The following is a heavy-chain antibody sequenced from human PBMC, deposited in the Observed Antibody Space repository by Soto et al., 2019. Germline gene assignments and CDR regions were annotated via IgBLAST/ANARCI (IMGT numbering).Heavy chain of an antibody. CDR3: ARPGDYYDSSGYPYAFDI. Sequence: QVQLVQSGAEVKKPGSSVKVSCKASGGTFSSYAISWVRQAPGQGLEWMGGIIPIFGTANYAQKFQGRVTITADESTSTAYMELSSLRSEDTAVYYCARPGDYYDSSGYPYAFDIWGQGTMVTVSS. V-gene: IGHV1-69*01. CDR1: GGTFSSYA. J-gene: IGHJ3*02. D-gene: IGHD3-22*01. CDR2: IIPIFGTA.